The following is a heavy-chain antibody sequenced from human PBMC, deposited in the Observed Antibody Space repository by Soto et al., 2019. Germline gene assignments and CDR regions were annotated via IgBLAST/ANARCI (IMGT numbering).Heavy chain of an antibody. Sequence: QAQLVQSATEVKRPGASVKVSCKASGFSIKNYGITWVRLAPGQGLEWMGWISAVNGDTIFAQKFQGGVSMTTDTATSTAYMELRGLKSDDTALYYCARDGGSGVLNAFDVWGHGTMVAVS. CDR2: ISAVNGDT. CDR1: GFSIKNYG. V-gene: IGHV1-18*01. J-gene: IGHJ3*01. D-gene: IGHD3-10*01. CDR3: ARDGGSGVLNAFDV.